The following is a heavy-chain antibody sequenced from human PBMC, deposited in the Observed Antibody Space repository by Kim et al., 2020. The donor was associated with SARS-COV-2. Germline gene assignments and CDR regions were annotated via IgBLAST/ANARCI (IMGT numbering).Heavy chain of an antibody. CDR1: GFTFSSYA. Sequence: GGSLRLSCAASGFTFSSYAMSWVRQAPGKGLEWVSAISGSGGSTYYADSVKGRFTISRDNSKNTLYLQMNSLRAEDTAVYYCAKDQLLYYYDSSGYPFDYWGQGTLVTVSS. V-gene: IGHV3-23*01. CDR2: ISGSGGST. J-gene: IGHJ4*02. CDR3: AKDQLLYYYDSSGYPFDY. D-gene: IGHD3-22*01.